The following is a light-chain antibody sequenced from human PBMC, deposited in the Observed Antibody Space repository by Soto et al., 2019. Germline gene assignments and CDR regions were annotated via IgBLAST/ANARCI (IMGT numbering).Light chain of an antibody. J-gene: IGKJ1*01. CDR3: QQYNNWPWT. CDR1: QSVSIN. V-gene: IGKV3-15*01. CDR2: SAT. Sequence: EIVMTQSPATLSVSPGERAALSWGASQSVSINLAWYQQKPGQAPRLLIYSATTRAIGIPARFSGSGYGTEFNLTVSSLQSEDFAVYYCQQYNNWPWTFGQGTKVDIK.